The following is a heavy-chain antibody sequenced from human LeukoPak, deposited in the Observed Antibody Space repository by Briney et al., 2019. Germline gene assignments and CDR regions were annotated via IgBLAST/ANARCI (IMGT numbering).Heavy chain of an antibody. Sequence: GASVKASCKASGYTFSNYYLHWVRQAPGQVLEWMGIINPSGASTSYAQKFQGRVTMTSDMSTSTVYMELSSLKSEDTAVYYCARRGALGSGGYSHYHYYMDVWGIGTTVTVSS. CDR3: ARRGALGSGGYSHYHYYMDV. D-gene: IGHD3-10*01. CDR2: INPSGAST. V-gene: IGHV1-46*01. J-gene: IGHJ6*03. CDR1: GYTFSNYY.